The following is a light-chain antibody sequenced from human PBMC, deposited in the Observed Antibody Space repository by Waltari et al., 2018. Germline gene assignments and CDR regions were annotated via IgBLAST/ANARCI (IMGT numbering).Light chain of an antibody. CDR1: HDISNY. V-gene: IGKV1-33*01. CDR2: DTS. Sequence: DIKVTQSPSSLSASVGDRVTITCQASHDISNYLNWYQQKPGKAPKLLIYDTSHLQTGVPSRFSGSGGGTDFTFTISSLQPEDIATYYCQQYENFPVTFGQGTRLEIK. J-gene: IGKJ5*01. CDR3: QQYENFPVT.